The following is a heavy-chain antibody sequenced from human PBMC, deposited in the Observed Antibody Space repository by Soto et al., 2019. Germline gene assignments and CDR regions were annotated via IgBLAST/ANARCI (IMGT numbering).Heavy chain of an antibody. Sequence: SETLSLTCAVYGGSFSGYYWSWIRQPPGKGLEWIGEINHSGSTNYNPSLKSRVTISVDTSKNQFSLKLSSVTAADTAVYYCARGFGHDFWSGSLNYYYYMDVWGKGTTVTVSS. J-gene: IGHJ6*03. D-gene: IGHD3-3*01. CDR3: ARGFGHDFWSGSLNYYYYMDV. V-gene: IGHV4-34*01. CDR1: GGSFSGYY. CDR2: INHSGST.